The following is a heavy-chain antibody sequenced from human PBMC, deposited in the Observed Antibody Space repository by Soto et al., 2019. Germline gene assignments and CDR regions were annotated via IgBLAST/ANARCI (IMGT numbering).Heavy chain of an antibody. CDR3: ARSVWFGDQYYFDY. D-gene: IGHD3-10*01. Sequence: GGSLRLSCAASGFTFSDYYMSWIRQAPGKGLEWVSYISSSGSTIYYADSVKGRFTISRDNAKNSLYLQMNSLRAEDTAVYYCARSVWFGDQYYFDYWGQGTLVTVSS. CDR1: GFTFSDYY. J-gene: IGHJ4*02. CDR2: ISSSGSTI. V-gene: IGHV3-11*01.